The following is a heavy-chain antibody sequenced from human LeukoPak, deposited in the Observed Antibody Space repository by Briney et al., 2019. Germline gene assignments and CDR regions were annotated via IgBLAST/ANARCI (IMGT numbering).Heavy chain of an antibody. Sequence: GGSLRLSCADSGFTFSSYGLHWVRQAPGKGLVCVAVISKDGCNEYYADPGKGRFTISRDNSKNTLYLQMNSLRTEDTAVYYCVRDRGDGNNQIDYWGQGTLVTVSS. J-gene: IGHJ4*02. CDR1: GFTFSSYG. D-gene: IGHD5-24*01. CDR2: ISKDGCNE. V-gene: IGHV3-30*04. CDR3: VRDRGDGNNQIDY.